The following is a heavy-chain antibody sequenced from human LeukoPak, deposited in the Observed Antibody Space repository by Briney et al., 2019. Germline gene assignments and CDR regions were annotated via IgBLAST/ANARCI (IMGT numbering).Heavy chain of an antibody. Sequence: AGGSLRLSCAASGFTFTGYEFYWVRQAPGKGLEWISYISSGSSTIKYADSVRGRFTISRDDGRESLYLQMNSLRVDDTAIYYCGASRQYVGAFDIWGQGTLVSVS. V-gene: IGHV3-48*03. D-gene: IGHD3-16*01. CDR2: ISSGSSTI. J-gene: IGHJ3*02. CDR1: GFTFTGYE. CDR3: GASRQYVGAFDI.